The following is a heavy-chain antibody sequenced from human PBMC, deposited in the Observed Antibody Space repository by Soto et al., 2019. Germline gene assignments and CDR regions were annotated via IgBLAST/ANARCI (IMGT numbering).Heavy chain of an antibody. Sequence: GGSLRLSCAASGFTFSSYWMSWVRQAPGKGLEWVANIKQDGSEKYYVDSVKGRFTISRDNAKNSLYLQMNSLRAEDTAVYYCARGMCGGSCYYYYGMDVWGQGTTVTVPS. CDR1: GFTFSSYW. CDR2: IKQDGSEK. V-gene: IGHV3-7*01. J-gene: IGHJ6*02. CDR3: ARGMCGGSCYYYYGMDV. D-gene: IGHD2-15*01.